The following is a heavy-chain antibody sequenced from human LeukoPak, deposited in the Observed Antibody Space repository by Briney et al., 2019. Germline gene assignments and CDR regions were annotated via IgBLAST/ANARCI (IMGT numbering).Heavy chain of an antibody. V-gene: IGHV1-69*10. CDR2: IIPIFGIA. CDR1: GGTFSSYA. CDR3: ARAPWVTTIYYYYGTDV. J-gene: IGHJ6*04. Sequence: SVKVSCKASGGTFSSYAISWVRQAPGQGLEWMGGIIPIFGIANYAQKFQGRVTITADKSTSTAYMELSSLRSEDTAVYYCARAPWVTTIYYYYGTDVWGKGTTVTVSS. D-gene: IGHD4-17*01.